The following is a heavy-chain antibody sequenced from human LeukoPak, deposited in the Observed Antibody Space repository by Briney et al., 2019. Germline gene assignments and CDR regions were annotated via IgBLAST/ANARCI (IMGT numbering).Heavy chain of an antibody. CDR3: LPGYLTVGGY. D-gene: IGHD3-16*01. J-gene: IGHJ4*02. V-gene: IGHV3-74*01. CDR2: INSDGSTT. Sequence: PGGSLRLSCAASGFTFSSYWMHWVRQAPGEGLVWVSRINSDGSTTNYADSVKGRFTISRDNAKNTLYLQMNSLRDEDTAVYYCLPGYLTVGGYWGQGTLVTVSS. CDR1: GFTFSSYW.